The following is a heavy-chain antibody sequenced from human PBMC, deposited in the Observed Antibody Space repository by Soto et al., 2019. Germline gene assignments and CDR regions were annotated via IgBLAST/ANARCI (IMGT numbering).Heavy chain of an antibody. CDR2: IVSVAGVP. V-gene: IGHV1-69*08. D-gene: IGHD6-13*01. J-gene: IGHJ6*03. Sequence: QVQLVQSGAEVRNPGSSVKVSCKASGDKFSSYTISWVRQAPGQGLEWMGRIVSVAGVPIYAQIFQSRITITADSSSSTAYMELTSLTSDDTAVYYCAREPSIAAVGIPLYSYYYMDVWGEGTAVTVSS. CDR3: AREPSIAAVGIPLYSYYYMDV. CDR1: GDKFSSYT.